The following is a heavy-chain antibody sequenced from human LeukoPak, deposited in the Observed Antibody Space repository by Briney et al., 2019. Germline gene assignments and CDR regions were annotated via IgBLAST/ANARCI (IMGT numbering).Heavy chain of an antibody. D-gene: IGHD5-12*01. CDR1: GLSLSPSAVG. Sequence: SGPTLVRPSQALTLTCTFSGLSLSPSAVGVGWIRQPPGKALEWLALIYWDDDKRYSPSLKSRLTITKDTSKNQVVLTVTNMDPVDTATYYCAHHTVATDYWGQGTLVTVSS. J-gene: IGHJ4*02. V-gene: IGHV2-5*02. CDR2: IYWDDDK. CDR3: AHHTVATDY.